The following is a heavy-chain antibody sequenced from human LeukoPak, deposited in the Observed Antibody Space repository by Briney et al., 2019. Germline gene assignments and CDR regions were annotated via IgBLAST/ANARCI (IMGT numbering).Heavy chain of an antibody. V-gene: IGHV3-30*03. Sequence: PGTSLRLSCAVSGFSIGNYGMHWVRQAPDKGLEWVAMMEELNNGDSVKGRLTISRDNSESTLYLQMNSLRVEDTAVYYCARDWGSSGWYNWFDPWGQGTLVTVSS. D-gene: IGHD6-19*01. J-gene: IGHJ5*02. CDR2: MEEL. CDR3: ARDWGSSGWYNWFDP. CDR1: GFSIGNYG.